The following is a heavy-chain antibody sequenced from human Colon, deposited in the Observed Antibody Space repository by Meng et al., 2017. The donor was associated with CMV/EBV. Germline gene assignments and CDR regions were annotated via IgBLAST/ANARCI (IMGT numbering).Heavy chain of an antibody. CDR3: ARDYDRYTGSYLDF. D-gene: IGHD1-26*01. V-gene: IGHV4-39*07. Sequence: ESLKISCSVSGGSISSSSYSWGWIRQPPGKDLEWIGTIYWSGNSFYNPSLKSRVTLSVDTSKDQFSLTLASVTAADTAVYYCARDYDRYTGSYLDFWGQGKLVTVSS. CDR2: IYWSGNS. CDR1: GGSISSSSYS. J-gene: IGHJ4*02.